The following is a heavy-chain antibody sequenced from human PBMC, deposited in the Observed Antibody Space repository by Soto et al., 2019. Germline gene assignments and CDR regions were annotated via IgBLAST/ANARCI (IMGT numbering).Heavy chain of an antibody. D-gene: IGHD2-15*01. Sequence: QVQLQESGPGLVKPSETLSLTCTVSGGSISSYYWSWIRQPPGKGLEWIGYIYYSGSTNYNPSLKSRVTISVDASKNQFSLKLSSVTAADTAVYYCARERGYCSGGSCYSEYDWGQGTLVTVSS. CDR3: ARERGYCSGGSCYSEYD. CDR2: IYYSGST. CDR1: GGSISSYY. V-gene: IGHV4-59*01. J-gene: IGHJ4*02.